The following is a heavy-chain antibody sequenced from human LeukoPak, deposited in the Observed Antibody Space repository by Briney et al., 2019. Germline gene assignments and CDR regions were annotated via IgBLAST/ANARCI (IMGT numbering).Heavy chain of an antibody. CDR1: GGTFSSYA. CDR2: IIPIPGIA. D-gene: IGHD3-22*01. CDR3: ARASGDTYYYDSRAGARRCCWFDP. V-gene: IGHV1-69*04. J-gene: IGHJ5*02. Sequence: ASVKVSCKASGGTFSSYAISWVRQAPGQGLEWMGRIIPIPGIANYAQKFQGRVTITADKSTSTAYMELSSLRSEDTAVYYCARASGDTYYYDSRAGARRCCWFDPWGQGTLVTVSS.